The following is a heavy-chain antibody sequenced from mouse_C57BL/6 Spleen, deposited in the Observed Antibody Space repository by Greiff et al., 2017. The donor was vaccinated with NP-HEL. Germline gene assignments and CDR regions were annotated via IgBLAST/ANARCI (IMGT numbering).Heavy chain of an antibody. CDR1: GYTFTSYW. D-gene: IGHD1-1*01. CDR3: ARELRFYAMAY. V-gene: IGHV1-69*01. CDR2: IDPSDSYT. J-gene: IGHJ4*01. Sequence: QVQLQQPGAELVMPGASVKLSCKASGYTFTSYWMHWVKQRPGQGLEWIGEIDPSDSYTNYNQKFKGKATLTVDKSSSTAYMQLNSLTSEDSAVYYCARELRFYAMAYWGQGTSVTVSS.